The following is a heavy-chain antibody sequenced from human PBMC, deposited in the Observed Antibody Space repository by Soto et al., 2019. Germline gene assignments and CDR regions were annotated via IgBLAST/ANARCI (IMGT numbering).Heavy chain of an antibody. Sequence: ASVKVSCKASGYTFTGYYMHWLRQAPGQGLEWMGWINPNSGGTNYAQKFQGRVTMTRDTSISTAYMELSRLRSDDTAVYYCARDGLYDFWSGNRLQFDYWGQGTLVTVSS. D-gene: IGHD3-3*01. V-gene: IGHV1-2*02. J-gene: IGHJ4*02. CDR2: INPNSGGT. CDR3: ARDGLYDFWSGNRLQFDY. CDR1: GYTFTGYY.